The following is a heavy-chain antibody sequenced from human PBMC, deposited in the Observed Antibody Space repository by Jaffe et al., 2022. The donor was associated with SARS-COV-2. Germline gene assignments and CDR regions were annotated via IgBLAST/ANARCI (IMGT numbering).Heavy chain of an antibody. J-gene: IGHJ5*02. V-gene: IGHV3-23*01. CDR2: ISGSGGST. CDR1: GFTFSSYA. CDR3: AKDRYDYVWGSYRYSQGDWFDP. Sequence: EVQLLESGGGLVQPGGSLRLSCAASGFTFSSYAMSWVRQAPGKGLEWVSAISGSGGSTYYADSVKGRFTISRDNSKNTLYLQMNSLRAEDTAVYYCAKDRYDYVWGSYRYSQGDWFDPWGQGTLVTVSS. D-gene: IGHD3-16*02.